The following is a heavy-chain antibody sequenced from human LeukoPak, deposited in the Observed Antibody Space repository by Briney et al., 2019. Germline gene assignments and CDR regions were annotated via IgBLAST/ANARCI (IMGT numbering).Heavy chain of an antibody. CDR3: ARGSCDSSRSWYFQH. J-gene: IGHJ1*01. Sequence: QPGRSQRLSCAASGFTFSSYGMHWVRQAPGKGLEWVAVIWYDGNNKYYADSVKGRFTISRDNSKNTLYLQMNSLRAEDTAVYYCARGSCDSSRSWYFQHWGQGTLVTVSS. CDR2: IWYDGNNK. V-gene: IGHV3-33*01. D-gene: IGHD3-22*01. CDR1: GFTFSSYG.